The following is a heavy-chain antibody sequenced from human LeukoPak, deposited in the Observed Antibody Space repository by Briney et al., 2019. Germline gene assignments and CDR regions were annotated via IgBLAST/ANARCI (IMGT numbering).Heavy chain of an antibody. Sequence: GASVKVSCKASGYTFTGYYMHWVRQAPGQGLEWMGWINPNSGGTNYAQKFQGRVTMTRDTSISTAYMELSRLRSDDTAVYYCARAGFGVVIAYWFDPWGQGTLVTVSS. CDR3: ARAGFGVVIAYWFDP. D-gene: IGHD3-3*01. J-gene: IGHJ5*02. CDR1: GYTFTGYY. CDR2: INPNSGGT. V-gene: IGHV1-2*02.